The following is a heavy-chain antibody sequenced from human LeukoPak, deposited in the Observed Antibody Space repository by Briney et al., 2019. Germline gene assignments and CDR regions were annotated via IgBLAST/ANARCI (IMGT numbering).Heavy chain of an antibody. J-gene: IGHJ4*02. CDR1: GGSFSGYY. Sequence: PSETLSLTCAVYGGSFSGYYWSWIRQPPGKGLEWVAGISDSGGSTNYADSVKGRFTISRDSPKNTLYLQMTSLRAEDTAVYFCAKRGVVIRVILVGFHKEAYYFDSWGQGALVTVSS. CDR3: AKRGVVIRVILVGFHKEAYYFDS. V-gene: IGHV3-23*01. CDR2: ISDSGGST. D-gene: IGHD3-22*01.